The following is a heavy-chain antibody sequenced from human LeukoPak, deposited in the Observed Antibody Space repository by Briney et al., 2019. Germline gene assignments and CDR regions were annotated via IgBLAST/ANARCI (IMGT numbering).Heavy chain of an antibody. CDR3: ARDGSVLRFLEWLNFDY. CDR2: IYYSGST. CDR1: GGSISSFY. J-gene: IGHJ4*02. D-gene: IGHD3-3*01. V-gene: IGHV4-59*01. Sequence: SETLSLTCTVSGGSISSFYWSWIRQPPGKGLEWIGYIYYSGSTNYNPSLKSRVTISVDTSKNQFSLKLSSVTAADTAVYYCARDGSVLRFLEWLNFDYWGQGTLVTVSS.